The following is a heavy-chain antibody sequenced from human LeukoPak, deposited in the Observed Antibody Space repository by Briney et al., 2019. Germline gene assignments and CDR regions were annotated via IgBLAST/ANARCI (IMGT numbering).Heavy chain of an antibody. CDR1: GGTFSSYA. J-gene: IGHJ5*02. CDR2: IIPIFGTA. D-gene: IGHD2-2*01. V-gene: IGHV1-69*13. Sequence: ASVKASCKASGGTFSSYAISWVRQAPGQGLEWMGGIIPIFGTANYAQKFQGRVTITADESTSTAYMELSSLRSEDTAVYYCARGFGGRSYCSSTSCYAESWFDPWGQGTLVTVSS. CDR3: ARGFGGRSYCSSTSCYAESWFDP.